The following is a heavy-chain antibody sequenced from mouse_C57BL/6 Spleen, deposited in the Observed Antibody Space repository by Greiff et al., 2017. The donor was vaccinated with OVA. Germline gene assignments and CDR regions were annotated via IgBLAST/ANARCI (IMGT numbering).Heavy chain of an antibody. J-gene: IGHJ4*01. Sequence: QVQLKQPGAELVKPGASVKLSCKASGYTFTSYWMHWVKQRPGRGLEWIGRIDPNSGGTKYNEKFKSKATLTVDKPSSTAYMQLSSLTSEDSAVYYCAPQTAQATLDYAMDYWGQGTSVTVSS. V-gene: IGHV1-72*01. CDR3: APQTAQATLDYAMDY. D-gene: IGHD3-2*02. CDR2: IDPNSGGT. CDR1: GYTFTSYW.